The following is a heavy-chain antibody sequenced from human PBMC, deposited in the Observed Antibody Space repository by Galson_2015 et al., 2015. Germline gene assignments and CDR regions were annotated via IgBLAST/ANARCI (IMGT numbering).Heavy chain of an antibody. V-gene: IGHV3-23*01. J-gene: IGHJ4*02. CDR2: LSATGGSR. CDR1: GFTFRSYA. D-gene: IGHD3-9*01. CDR3: ANTGIYNLLTGHYPFDN. Sequence: SLRLSCAASGFTFRSYAMNWVRQSPGKGLEWVSSLSATGGSRYYADSVRGRFTISRDNSKNTLFLQMTGLRVEDTALYYCANTGIYNLLTGHYPFDNWGLGTLVTVSS.